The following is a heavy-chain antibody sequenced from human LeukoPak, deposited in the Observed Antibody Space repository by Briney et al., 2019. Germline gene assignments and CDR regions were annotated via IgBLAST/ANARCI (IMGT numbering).Heavy chain of an antibody. CDR2: ISYDGSNK. J-gene: IGHJ3*02. CDR1: GYTFTGYY. CDR3: AKDRYSYGYVDAFDI. V-gene: IGHV3-30*18. Sequence: SCKASGYTFTGYYMHWVRQAPGKGLEWVAVISYDGSNKYYADSVKGRFTISRDNSKNTLYLQMNSLRAEDTAVYYCAKDRYSYGYVDAFDIWGQGTMVTVSS. D-gene: IGHD5-18*01.